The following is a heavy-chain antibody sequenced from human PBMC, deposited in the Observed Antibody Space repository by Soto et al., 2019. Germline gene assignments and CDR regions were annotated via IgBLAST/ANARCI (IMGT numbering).Heavy chain of an antibody. CDR2: INPSGGST. Sequence: GASVKVSCKASGYTFTSYYMHWVRQAPGQGLEWMGIINPSGGSTSYAQKFQGRVTMTRDTSTSTVYMELSSLRSEDTAVYYCARDSTVVVVAATPSNWFDPWGQGTLVTVSS. D-gene: IGHD2-15*01. J-gene: IGHJ5*02. V-gene: IGHV1-46*01. CDR1: GYTFTSYY. CDR3: ARDSTVVVVAATPSNWFDP.